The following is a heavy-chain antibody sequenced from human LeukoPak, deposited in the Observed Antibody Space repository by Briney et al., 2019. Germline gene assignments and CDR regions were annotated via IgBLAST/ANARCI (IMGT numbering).Heavy chain of an antibody. D-gene: IGHD6-13*01. CDR3: ARAPATGYSSSWYLY. Sequence: ASVKVSCKASGSAFTSYGISWVRPAPGQGLGWMGWISAYNGNTNYAQKLQGTVTMTTDTSTSTAYMELRSLRSDDTAVYYCARAPATGYSSSWYLYWGQGTLVTVSS. CDR2: ISAYNGNT. V-gene: IGHV1-18*01. CDR1: GSAFTSYG. J-gene: IGHJ4*02.